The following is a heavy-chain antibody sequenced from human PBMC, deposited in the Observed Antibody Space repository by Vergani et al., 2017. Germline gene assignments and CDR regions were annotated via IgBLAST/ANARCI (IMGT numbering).Heavy chain of an antibody. Sequence: VQVVQSGGGLVKPGGSLRLSCVASGFTFSHYSMNWVRQAPGKGLEWIGSIYYSGSTYYNPSLESRVTMSVDTSKSQFSLKLSSVTAADTAVYYCTRHWAVVAANNWFDPWGQGTLVTVSS. D-gene: IGHD2-15*01. CDR1: GFTFSHYS. J-gene: IGHJ5*02. V-gene: IGHV4-59*04. CDR3: TRHWAVVAANNWFDP. CDR2: IYYSGST.